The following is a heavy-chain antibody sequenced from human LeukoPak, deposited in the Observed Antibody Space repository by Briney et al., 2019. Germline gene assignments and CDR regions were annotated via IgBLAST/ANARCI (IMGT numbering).Heavy chain of an antibody. CDR3: ARLHLLRYFDWLLDY. J-gene: IGHJ4*02. CDR1: DGSISSSSYY. D-gene: IGHD3-9*01. V-gene: IGHV4-39*01. Sequence: NPSETLSLTCTVSDGSISSSSYYWGWIRQPPGKGLEWIGSIYYSGSTYYNPSLKSRVTISVDTSKNQFSLKLSSVTAADTAVYYCARLHLLRYFDWLLDYWGQGTLVTVSS. CDR2: IYYSGST.